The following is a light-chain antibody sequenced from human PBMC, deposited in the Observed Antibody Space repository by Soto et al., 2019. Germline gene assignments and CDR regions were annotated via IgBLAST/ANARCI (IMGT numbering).Light chain of an antibody. V-gene: IGKV3D-15*01. J-gene: IGKJ1*01. CDR3: QQYHSRPPRT. CDR2: GVY. Sequence: EIVMTQSPTILSVSQGERATLSCRDSQSVSSNLAWYQQKPGQAPRLLIYGVYTRAPGIPARFSGSGSGTEFTLTISSLQSEDFAVYYCQQYHSRPPRTFGQGTKVDIK. CDR1: QSVSSN.